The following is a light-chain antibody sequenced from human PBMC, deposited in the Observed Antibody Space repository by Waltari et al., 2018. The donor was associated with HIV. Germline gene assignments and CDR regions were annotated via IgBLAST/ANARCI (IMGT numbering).Light chain of an antibody. CDR1: TSDVGGFDY. J-gene: IGLJ1*01. V-gene: IGLV2-14*01. CDR3: CSYTSSRSLFV. Sequence: QSALTQPASVSGSPGLSITISCTGTTSDVGGFDYVSWYQQHPGKAPKLIIFEVNIRPAGVAPRVSGSKSGNTASLTISGLQSEDEANYYCCSYTSSRSLFVFGTGTNVTVL. CDR2: EVN.